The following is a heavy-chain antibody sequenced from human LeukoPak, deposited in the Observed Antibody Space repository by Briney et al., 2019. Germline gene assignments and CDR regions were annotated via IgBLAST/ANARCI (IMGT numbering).Heavy chain of an antibody. J-gene: IGHJ4*02. CDR2: IYYSGST. CDR3: ATDGGSSSSIN. V-gene: IGHV4-39*01. D-gene: IGHD6-6*01. CDR1: GGSISSSSYY. Sequence: SETLSLTCTVSGGSISSSSYYWGWIRQPPGKGLEWIGSIYYSGSTYYNPSLKSRVTISVDTSKNQFSLKLSSVTAADTAVYYCATDGGSSSSINWGQGTLVTVSS.